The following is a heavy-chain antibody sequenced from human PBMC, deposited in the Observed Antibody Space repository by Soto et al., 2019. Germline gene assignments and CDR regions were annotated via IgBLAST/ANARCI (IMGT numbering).Heavy chain of an antibody. CDR2: IWYDGSNK. V-gene: IGHV3-33*01. CDR3: ARDEGGMDV. CDR1: GFTFSSYG. J-gene: IGHJ6*02. Sequence: QVQLVESGGGVVQPGRSLRLSCAASGFTFSSYGMHWVRQAPGKGLEWVAVIWYDGSNKYYADSVKGRFTISRDNSKNTLYLQMNSLRAEDTAVYYCARDEGGMDVWGQGTTVTVSS.